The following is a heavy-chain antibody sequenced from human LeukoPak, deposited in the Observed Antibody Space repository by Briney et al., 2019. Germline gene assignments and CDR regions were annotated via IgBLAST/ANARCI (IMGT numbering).Heavy chain of an antibody. J-gene: IGHJ3*02. Sequence: SETLSLTCAVSGYSISSGYYWGWIRQPPGKGLEWIGSIYNSGSTYYNPSLKSRVTISVDTSKNQFSLKLSSVTAADTAVYYCAALYNCNDATTRAFDIWGQGTMVTVSS. V-gene: IGHV4-38-2*01. CDR2: IYNSGST. D-gene: IGHD1-1*01. CDR1: GYSISSGYY. CDR3: AALYNCNDATTRAFDI.